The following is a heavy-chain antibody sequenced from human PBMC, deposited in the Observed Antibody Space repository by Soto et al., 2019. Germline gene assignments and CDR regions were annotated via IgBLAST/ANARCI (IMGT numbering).Heavy chain of an antibody. CDR3: ATVQYRSGWYFVSS. Sequence: GASVKVSCKVSGYTLTELSMHWVRQAPGKGLEWMGGFDPEDGETIYAQKFQGRVTMTEDTSTDTAYMELSSLRSEDTAVYYCATVQYRSGWYFVSSWGQGTLVTVSS. V-gene: IGHV1-24*01. D-gene: IGHD6-19*01. CDR1: GYTLTELS. CDR2: FDPEDGET. J-gene: IGHJ5*02.